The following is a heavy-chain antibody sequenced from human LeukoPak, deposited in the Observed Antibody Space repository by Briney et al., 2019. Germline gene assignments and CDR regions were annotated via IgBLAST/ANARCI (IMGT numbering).Heavy chain of an antibody. Sequence: GGSLRLSCIGSGFTFDDYTINWVRQAPGKGLQWVGFIRNKAYGGTTEYDASVKGRLIISRDDSKSIAFLQLNSLKTEDTGIYYCSKSLTTAWYGWLDPWGQGTLVTVSS. CDR2: IRNKAYGGTT. CDR3: SKSLTTAWYGWLDP. CDR1: GFTFDDYT. D-gene: IGHD1-1*01. V-gene: IGHV3-49*04. J-gene: IGHJ5*02.